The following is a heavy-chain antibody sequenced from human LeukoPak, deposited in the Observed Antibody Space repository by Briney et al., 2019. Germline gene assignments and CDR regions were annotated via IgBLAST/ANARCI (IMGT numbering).Heavy chain of an antibody. Sequence: GGSLRPSCAASGFTFSSYWMSWVRQAPGKGLEWVANIKQDGSEKYYVDSVKGRFTISRDNAKNSLYLQMNSLRAEDTAVYYCARVGRSDFWSGYLYWGQGTLVTVSS. CDR2: IKQDGSEK. J-gene: IGHJ4*02. D-gene: IGHD3-3*01. V-gene: IGHV3-7*05. CDR1: GFTFSSYW. CDR3: ARVGRSDFWSGYLY.